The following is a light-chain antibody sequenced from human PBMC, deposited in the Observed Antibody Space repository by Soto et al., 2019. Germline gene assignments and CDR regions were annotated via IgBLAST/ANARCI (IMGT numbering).Light chain of an antibody. Sequence: QSALTQPASVSGSPGQSITISCTGTSSDVGGYNYVSWYQQHPGKAPKLVIYDVNNRPSGVSNRFSGSKSGNTASLTISGLQAEDEADYYCTSYTSSSSLVVFGGCTQLTVL. CDR1: SSDVGGYNY. V-gene: IGLV2-14*01. CDR2: DVN. CDR3: TSYTSSSSLVV. J-gene: IGLJ7*01.